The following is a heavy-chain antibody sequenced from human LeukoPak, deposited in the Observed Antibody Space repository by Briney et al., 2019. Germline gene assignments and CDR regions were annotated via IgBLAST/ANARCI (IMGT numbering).Heavy chain of an antibody. D-gene: IGHD2-15*01. CDR1: GFTFSSYG. CDR3: AKSYCSGGSCYSNDAFDI. V-gene: IGHV3-30*18. J-gene: IGHJ3*02. Sequence: GGSLRLSCAASGFTFSSYGMHWVRQAPGKGLEWVAVISYDGGNKYYADSVKGRFTISRDNSKNTLYLQMNSLRAEDTAVYYCAKSYCSGGSCYSNDAFDIWGQGTMVTVSS. CDR2: ISYDGGNK.